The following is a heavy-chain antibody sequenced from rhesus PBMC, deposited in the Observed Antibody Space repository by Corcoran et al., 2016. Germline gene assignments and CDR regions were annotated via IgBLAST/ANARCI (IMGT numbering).Heavy chain of an antibody. Sequence: QVQLQQWGEGLVKPSETLSLTCAVYGGSISGYYYWSWLRQPPGKGLDWFGYIYGNSASTNYNPSLKNRVNSSKDTSKNQFALNLSSVTAADTAVYYCARWSSYSYYGLDSWGQGVVVTVSS. CDR3: ARWSSYSYYGLDS. V-gene: IGHV4-73*01. CDR1: GGSISGYYY. D-gene: IGHD4-29*01. J-gene: IGHJ6*01. CDR2: IYGNSAST.